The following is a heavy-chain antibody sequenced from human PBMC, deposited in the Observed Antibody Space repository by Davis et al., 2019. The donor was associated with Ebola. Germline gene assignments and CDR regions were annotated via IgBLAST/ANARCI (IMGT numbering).Heavy chain of an antibody. V-gene: IGHV3-43*02. CDR3: AKDAHDYDFWSGYSDY. CDR1: GFTFDDYA. CDR2: ISGDGGNT. J-gene: IGHJ4*01. D-gene: IGHD3-3*01. Sequence: AGSLRLSCAASGFTFDDYAMHWVRQAPGKGLEWVSPISGDGGNTYYADSMKGRFTISRHNRKNSLYLQMNSLRTEDTALYYCAKDAHDYDFWSGYSDYWGQGTLVTVSS.